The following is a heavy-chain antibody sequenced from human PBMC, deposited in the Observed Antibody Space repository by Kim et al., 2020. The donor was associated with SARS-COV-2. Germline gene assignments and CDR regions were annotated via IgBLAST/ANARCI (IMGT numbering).Heavy chain of an antibody. CDR3: ATTKPITIIVVAIDAFDM. Sequence: GGSLRLSCAASGFTFSSYAMSWVRQAPGKGLEWVSAISVSGGSTYDAASVKGRFTISRDNSKNTLYLQMNRLRAEDTAVYYCATTKPITIIVVAIDAFDMWGPGTMVTVSS. CDR2: ISVSGGST. CDR1: GFTFSSYA. V-gene: IGHV3-23*01. J-gene: IGHJ3*02. D-gene: IGHD3-22*01.